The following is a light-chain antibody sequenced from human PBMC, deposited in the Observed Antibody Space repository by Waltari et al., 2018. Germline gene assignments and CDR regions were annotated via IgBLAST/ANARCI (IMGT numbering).Light chain of an antibody. CDR2: DVS. J-gene: IGLJ2*01. CDR3: FSYAGSNSFA. CDR1: SNDIGSYNF. Sequence: QSALTQPASVSGSPGQSITVSCIGTSNDIGSYNFVSWFQQHPGRAPKLMIYDVSGRPWGVVWGFSGSRAGKASSLTVSGLEADDEADYCCFSYAGSNSFAFGGGTRVTVL. V-gene: IGLV2-23*02.